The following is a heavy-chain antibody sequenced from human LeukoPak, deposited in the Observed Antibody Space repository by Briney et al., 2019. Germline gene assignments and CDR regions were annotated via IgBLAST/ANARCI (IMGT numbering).Heavy chain of an antibody. V-gene: IGHV1-18*01. CDR3: ATDYSSDWSGGIADAFDI. CDR2: ISAYNGNT. J-gene: IGHJ3*02. D-gene: IGHD6-19*01. Sequence: ASVKVSCKASGGTFSSYAIGWVRQAPGQGLEWMGWISAYNGNTNYAQKLQGRVTMTTDTSTSTAYMELRSLRSDDTAVYYCATDYSSDWSGGIADAFDIWGQGTRVTVSS. CDR1: GGTFSSYA.